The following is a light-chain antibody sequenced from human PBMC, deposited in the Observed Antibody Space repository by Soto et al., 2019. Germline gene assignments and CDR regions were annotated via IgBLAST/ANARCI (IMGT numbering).Light chain of an antibody. CDR2: AAS. J-gene: IGKJ1*01. CDR1: QDIGSD. CDR3: QQYNSYWT. V-gene: IGKV1-17*01. Sequence: DIQMTQSPSSLSASVGDRVIITCRASQDIGSDLAWYQQKPGKAPERLIYAASNLQSGVPSRFSGSGSGTEFTLTINSLQPDDFATYYCQQYNSYWTFGQGTKVDIK.